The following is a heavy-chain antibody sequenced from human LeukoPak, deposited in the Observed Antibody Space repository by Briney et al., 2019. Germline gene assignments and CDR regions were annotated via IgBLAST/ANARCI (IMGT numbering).Heavy chain of an antibody. CDR3: ARGVGGSYRRFDY. CDR2: INHSGST. Sequence: PSETLSLTCAVHGGSFSGYYWSWIRQPPGKGLEWIGEINHSGSTNYNPSLKSRVTISVDTSKNQFSLKLSSVTAADTAVYYCARGVGGSYRRFDYWGQGTLVTVSS. CDR1: GGSFSGYY. D-gene: IGHD1-26*01. J-gene: IGHJ4*02. V-gene: IGHV4-34*01.